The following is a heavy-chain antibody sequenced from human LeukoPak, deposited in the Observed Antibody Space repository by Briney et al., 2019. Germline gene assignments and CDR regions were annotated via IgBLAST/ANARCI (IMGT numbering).Heavy chain of an antibody. CDR2: IKSKTDGGTT. J-gene: IGHJ6*03. D-gene: IGHD3-22*01. V-gene: IGHV3-15*01. Sequence: GGSLRLSCAASGFTFSKAWMSWVRQAPGKGLEWVGRIKSKTDGGTTDYAAPVKGRFTISRDDSKNTLYLQMNSLKTEDTAVYYCTTGPYYYDSSGYYPLGYYYYYMDVWGKGTTVTISS. CDR3: TTGPYYYDSSGYYPLGYYYYYMDV. CDR1: GFTFSKAW.